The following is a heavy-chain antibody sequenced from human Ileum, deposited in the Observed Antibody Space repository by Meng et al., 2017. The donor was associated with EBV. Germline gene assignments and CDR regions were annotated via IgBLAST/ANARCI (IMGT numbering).Heavy chain of an antibody. D-gene: IGHD6-13*01. CDR3: ARGKNGYSSSWNYFDY. CDR1: GYTFTNYG. V-gene: IGHV1-18*01. J-gene: IGHJ4*02. CDR2: ISTYNGNT. Sequence: QLVQSGAEVKRPGDTVKISCKTSGYTFTNYGITWVRQAPGQGLEWMGWISTYNGNTDYAQKVQDRVTMTTDASATTVYMELRSLKSDDTAVYYCARGKNGYSSSWNYFDYWGQGTLVTVSS.